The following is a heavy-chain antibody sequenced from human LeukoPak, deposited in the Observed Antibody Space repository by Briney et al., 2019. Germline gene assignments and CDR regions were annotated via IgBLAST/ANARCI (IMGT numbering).Heavy chain of an antibody. CDR1: GFTFDVFG. V-gene: IGHV3-20*01. J-gene: IGHJ6*02. Sequence: PGGSLRLSCAASGFTFDVFGMSWVRQVPGKGLEWVSTVNWNGGSTGYADSVKGRFTISRDNAKNSLYLQMNSLRVEDTAFYHCVRGSGFYSYYGLDVWGQGTTVTVSS. CDR3: VRGSGFYSYYGLDV. CDR2: VNWNGGST.